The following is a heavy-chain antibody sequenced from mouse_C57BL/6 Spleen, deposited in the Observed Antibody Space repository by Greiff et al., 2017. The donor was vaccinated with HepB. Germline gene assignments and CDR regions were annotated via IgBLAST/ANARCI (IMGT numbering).Heavy chain of an antibody. CDR1: GFTFSSYG. D-gene: IGHD1-1*01. CDR3: ATDYYGSSYFDV. V-gene: IGHV5-6*01. Sequence: EVQLVESGGDLVKPGGSLKLSCAASGFTFSSYGMSWVRQTPDKRLEWVATISSGGSYTYYPDSVKGRFTISRDNAKNTLYLQMSSLKSEDTAMYYCATDYYGSSYFDVWGTGTTVTVSS. CDR2: ISSGGSYT. J-gene: IGHJ1*03.